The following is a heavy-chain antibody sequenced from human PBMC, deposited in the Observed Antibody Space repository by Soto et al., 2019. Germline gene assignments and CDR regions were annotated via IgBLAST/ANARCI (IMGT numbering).Heavy chain of an antibody. J-gene: IGHJ6*02. CDR1: GIPLRDFY. V-gene: IGHV3-23*01. CDR3: AKGVAAAGPRGMDV. CDR2: ISGSGGST. D-gene: IGHD6-13*01. Sequence: GGSLRLSCAASGIPLRDFYMTWIRQAPGKGLEWVSAISGSGGSTYYADSVKGRFTISRDNSKNTLYLQMNSLRAEDTAVYYCAKGVAAAGPRGMDVWGQGTTVTSP.